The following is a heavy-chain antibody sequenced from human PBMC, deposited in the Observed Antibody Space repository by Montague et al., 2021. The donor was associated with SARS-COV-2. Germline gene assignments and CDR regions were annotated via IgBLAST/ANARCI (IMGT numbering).Heavy chain of an antibody. CDR2: THYRSKWTS. Sequence: CAISGDSVWSNTAAWNWIRQSPSGGLEWLGRTHYRSKWTSDYATSVEGRITIDPDTSKNQFFLQLRSVTPEDTAVYYCVRATGSAQAGFDAWGQGTLVTVSS. CDR1: GDSVWSNTAA. D-gene: IGHD4-17*01. V-gene: IGHV6-1*01. J-gene: IGHJ4*02. CDR3: VRATGSAQAGFDA.